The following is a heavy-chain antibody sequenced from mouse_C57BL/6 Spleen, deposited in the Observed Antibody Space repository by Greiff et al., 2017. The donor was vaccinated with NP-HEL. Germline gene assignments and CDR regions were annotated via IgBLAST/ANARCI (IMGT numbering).Heavy chain of an antibody. V-gene: IGHV3-6*01. J-gene: IGHJ4*01. CDR3: ARARSYYAMDY. CDR2: ISYDGSN. CDR1: GYSITSGYY. Sequence: EVKLQESGPGLVQPSQSLSLTCSVTGYSITSGYYWNWIRQFPGNKLEWMGYISYDGSNNYNPSLKNRISITRDTSKNQFVLKLNSVTTEDTATYYCARARSYYAMDYWGQGTSVTVAS.